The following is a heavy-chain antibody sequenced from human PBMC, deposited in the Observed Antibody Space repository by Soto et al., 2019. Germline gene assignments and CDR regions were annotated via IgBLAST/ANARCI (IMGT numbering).Heavy chain of an antibody. CDR3: ARGHGSYYDSSGYWFDP. CDR1: GGSFSGYY. V-gene: IGHV4-34*01. Sequence: SEILSLTCAVYGGSFSGYYWSWIRQPPGKGLEWIGEINHSGSTNYNPSLKSRVTISVDTSKNQFSLKLSSVTAADTAVYYCARGHGSYYDSSGYWFDPWGQGTLVNVSS. CDR2: INHSGST. J-gene: IGHJ5*02. D-gene: IGHD3-22*01.